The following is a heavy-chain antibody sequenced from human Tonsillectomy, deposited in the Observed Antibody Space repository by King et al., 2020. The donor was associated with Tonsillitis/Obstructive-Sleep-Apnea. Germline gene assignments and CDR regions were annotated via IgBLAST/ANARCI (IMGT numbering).Heavy chain of an antibody. Sequence: TLKESGPTLVKPTQTLTLTCTFSGFSISSSGVGVGWIRQPPGKALEWLALIYWDEDKRYSPSLKSRLTITKDTSKNQVVLTVTNMDPVDTATYYCAHRYYYNSGWGYWGQGTLGPVPS. D-gene: IGHD3-22*01. CDR3: AHRYYYNSGWGY. CDR1: GFSISSSGVG. V-gene: IGHV2-5*02. J-gene: IGHJ4*02. CDR2: IYWDEDK.